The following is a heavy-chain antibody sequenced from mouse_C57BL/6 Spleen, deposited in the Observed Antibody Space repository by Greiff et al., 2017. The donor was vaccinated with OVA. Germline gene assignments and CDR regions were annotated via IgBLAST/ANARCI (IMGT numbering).Heavy chain of an antibody. CDR1: GFTFSSYA. CDR2: ISDGGSYT. Sequence: EVMLVESGGGLVKPGGSLKLSCAASGFTFSSYAMSWVRQTPEKRLEWVATISDGGSYTYYPDNVKGRFTIFRDNAKNNLYLQMSHLKSEDTAMYYCARASAYWGQGTLVTVSA. CDR3: ARASAY. D-gene: IGHD6-1*01. J-gene: IGHJ3*01. V-gene: IGHV5-4*03.